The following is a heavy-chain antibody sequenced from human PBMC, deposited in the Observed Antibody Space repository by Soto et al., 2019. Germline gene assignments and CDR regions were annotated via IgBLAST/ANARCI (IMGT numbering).Heavy chain of an antibody. Sequence: GESLKISCKASGYSFSFYWIGWVRQMPGKGLEWMAIMYPDDSDIRYSPSFEAHVTISADKSTSTAFLQWSSLKASDTAMYYCATAYVYDFENSNYYRDAFDIRGQGTLVTVSS. J-gene: IGHJ3*02. V-gene: IGHV5-51*01. CDR1: GYSFSFYW. D-gene: IGHD3-22*01. CDR3: ATAYVYDFENSNYYRDAFDI. CDR2: MYPDDSDI.